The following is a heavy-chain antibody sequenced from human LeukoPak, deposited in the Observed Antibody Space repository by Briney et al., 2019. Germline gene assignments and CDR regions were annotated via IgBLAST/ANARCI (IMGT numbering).Heavy chain of an antibody. CDR3: ARAKKGVAGFSDY. D-gene: IGHD6-19*01. CDR1: DDSISNDY. V-gene: IGHV4-59*01. Sequence: TSETLSFTCTVTDDSISNDYWSWIRQPPGKGLEWIGYIFYSGSTNYNPSLKCRLTISLDTSKKQLSLKLSSVTAADTAVYYCARAKKGVAGFSDYWGQGTLVTVSS. J-gene: IGHJ4*02. CDR2: IFYSGST.